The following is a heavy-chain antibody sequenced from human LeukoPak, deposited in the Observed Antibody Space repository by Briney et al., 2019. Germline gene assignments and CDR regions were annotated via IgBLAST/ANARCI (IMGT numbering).Heavy chain of an antibody. CDR1: GFTFSSYW. CDR3: ARVESITIFGVVNGMDV. D-gene: IGHD3-3*01. CDR2: INSDGSST. Sequence: GGSLRLSCAASGFTFSSYWMHWVRQAPGKGLVWVSRINSDGSSTSYADSVKGRFTISRDNSKNTLYLQMNSLRAEDTAVYYCARVESITIFGVVNGMDVWGQGTTVTVSS. J-gene: IGHJ6*02. V-gene: IGHV3-74*01.